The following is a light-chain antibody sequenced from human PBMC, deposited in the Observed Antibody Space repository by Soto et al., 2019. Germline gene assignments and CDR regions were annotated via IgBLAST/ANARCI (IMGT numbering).Light chain of an antibody. CDR2: AAS. CDR1: KSISSY. CDR3: QQSYSTPIT. V-gene: IGKV1-39*01. J-gene: IGKJ5*01. Sequence: DIQMTQSPSSLSASVGDRVTITCRASKSISSYLNWYQQKPGKAPKLLIYAASSLQSGVPSRCSCSGSGTDFTLTISSLQPEDFATYYCQQSYSTPITFGQGTRLEIK.